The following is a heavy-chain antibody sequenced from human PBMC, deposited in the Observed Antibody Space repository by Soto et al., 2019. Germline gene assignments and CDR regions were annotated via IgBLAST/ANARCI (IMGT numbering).Heavy chain of an antibody. V-gene: IGHV1-69*01. CDR2: IIPIFGTA. D-gene: IGHD6-19*01. CDR1: VGTFSSYA. CDR3: ARARKQWLVLNY. J-gene: IGHJ4*02. Sequence: QVQLVQSGAEVKKPGSSVNVSCKASVGTFSSYAISWVRQAPGQGLEWMGGIIPIFGTANYAQKFQGRVTITADESTSTAYMELSSLRSEDTAVYYCARARKQWLVLNYWGQGPLVTVSS.